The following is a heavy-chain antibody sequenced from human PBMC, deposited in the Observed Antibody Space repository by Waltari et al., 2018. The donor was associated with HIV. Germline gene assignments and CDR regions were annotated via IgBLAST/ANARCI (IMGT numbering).Heavy chain of an antibody. CDR1: GGSITSGSDC. D-gene: IGHD3-22*01. Sequence: QVQLQESGPELLTHSQTLSLTCPVSGGSITSGSDCWNWIRQPAGKGLEWIGRLYTSGNTNYNPSLKSRVTITVDTSKNQFSLRLSSVTASDTGIYYCTRTSTGSDYYYEVDVWGQGTTVTVS. V-gene: IGHV4-61*02. J-gene: IGHJ6*02. CDR3: TRTSTGSDYYYEVDV. CDR2: LYTSGNT.